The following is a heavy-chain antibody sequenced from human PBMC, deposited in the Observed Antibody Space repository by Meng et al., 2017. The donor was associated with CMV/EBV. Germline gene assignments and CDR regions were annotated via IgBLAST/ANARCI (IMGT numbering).Heavy chain of an antibody. J-gene: IGHJ5*02. Sequence: ASVKVSCKASGYTFTSYYMHWVRQAPGQGLEWMGWISAYNGNTNYAQKLQGRVTMTTDTSTSTAYMELRSLRSDDTAMYYCARGQLWAHNWFDPWGQGTLVTVSS. CDR3: ARGQLWAHNWFDP. V-gene: IGHV1-18*04. D-gene: IGHD5-18*01. CDR1: GYTFTSYY. CDR2: ISAYNGNT.